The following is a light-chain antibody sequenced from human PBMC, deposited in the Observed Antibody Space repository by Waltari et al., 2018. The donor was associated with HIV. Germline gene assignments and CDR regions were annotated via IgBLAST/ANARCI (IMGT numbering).Light chain of an antibody. V-gene: IGKV3-15*01. Sequence: EIVMTQSPATLSVSPGERATLSCRASQSVSSNLAWYQQKPGQAPRLLIYGASTRATGIPAMFSDSGSGTEFTLTISSLQSEDFAVYYCQQYNNWPGRTFGQGTKVEIK. CDR3: QQYNNWPGRT. CDR2: GAS. CDR1: QSVSSN. J-gene: IGKJ1*01.